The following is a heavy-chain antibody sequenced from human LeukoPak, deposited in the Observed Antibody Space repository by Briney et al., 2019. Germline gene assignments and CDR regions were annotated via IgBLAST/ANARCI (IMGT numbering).Heavy chain of an antibody. J-gene: IGHJ4*02. CDR1: RFTFSSYA. Sequence: TGGSLRLSCAASRFTFSSYAMSWVRQAPGKGLEWVSAISGSGSSTYYADSVKGRSTISRDNSKNTLYLQMSSLRAEDTAVYYCAKDYRYSSSWYWGYFDYWGQGTLVTVSS. V-gene: IGHV3-23*01. CDR2: ISGSGSST. D-gene: IGHD6-13*01. CDR3: AKDYRYSSSWYWGYFDY.